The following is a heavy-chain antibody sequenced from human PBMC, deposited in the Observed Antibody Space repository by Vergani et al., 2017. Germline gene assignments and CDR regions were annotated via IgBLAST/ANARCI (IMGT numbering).Heavy chain of an antibody. CDR2: IRNKAYGGTT. J-gene: IGHJ4*01. D-gene: IGHD5-18*01. V-gene: IGHV3-49*04. Sequence: DVHLAESGGGFFQPGGSLRLSCAASGFSFGDYAMTWVRQAPGKGLEWVAFIRNKAYGGTTEYAASVKGRFTISRDDSKRLAYLQLSGLKTEDTAVYFCSRGLGYSFGYSHYWGQGTLVTVSS. CDR3: SRGLGYSFGYSHY. CDR1: GFSFGDYA.